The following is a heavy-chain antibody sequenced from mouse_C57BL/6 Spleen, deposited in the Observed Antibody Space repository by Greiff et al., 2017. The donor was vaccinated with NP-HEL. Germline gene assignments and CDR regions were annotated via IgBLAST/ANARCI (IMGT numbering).Heavy chain of an antibody. CDR1: GYAFSSYW. D-gene: IGHD1-1*01. V-gene: IGHV1-80*01. J-gene: IGHJ3*01. CDR3: AREGRGGSSPWFAY. CDR2: IYPGDGDT. Sequence: QVQLKQSGAELVKPGASVKISCKASGYAFSSYWMNWVKQRPGKGLEWIGQIYPGDGDTNYNGKFKGKATLTADKSSSTAYMQLSSLTSEDSAVYLCAREGRGGSSPWFAYWGQGTLVTGSA.